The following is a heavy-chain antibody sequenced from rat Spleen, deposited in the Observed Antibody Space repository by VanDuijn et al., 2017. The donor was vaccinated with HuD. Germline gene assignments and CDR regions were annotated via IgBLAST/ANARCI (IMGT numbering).Heavy chain of an antibody. CDR2: MWSDGNT. J-gene: IGHJ2*01. CDR3: ARADLARPNYFDY. CDR1: GFSLTSYG. V-gene: IGHV2-77*01. Sequence: QVQMKETGPGLVQKTQTLSVTCTVSGFSLTSYGVHWIRQAPGKGLEWMGVMWSDGNTNYNSALKSRLSISRDISKSQVFLTLDSLQTDDTAVYYCARADLARPNYFDYWGQGVMVTVSS.